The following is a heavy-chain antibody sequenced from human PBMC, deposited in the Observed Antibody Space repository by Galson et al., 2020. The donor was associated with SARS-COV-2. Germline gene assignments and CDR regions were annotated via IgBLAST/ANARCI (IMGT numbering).Heavy chain of an antibody. CDR3: ARGGLGHDFRSGYSARRSSWFDP. CDR1: GGTFSNYG. CDR2: IIPVLVTP. Sequence: SVKVSCKASGGTFSNYGISWVRQAPGQGLEWMGGIIPVLVTPTYAQKFRGRVTITADTSTRTVYVELRSLRSEDTAVYYCARGGLGHDFRSGYSARRSSWFDPWGLGTLVTVSS. J-gene: IGHJ5*02. V-gene: IGHV1-69*10. D-gene: IGHD3-3*01.